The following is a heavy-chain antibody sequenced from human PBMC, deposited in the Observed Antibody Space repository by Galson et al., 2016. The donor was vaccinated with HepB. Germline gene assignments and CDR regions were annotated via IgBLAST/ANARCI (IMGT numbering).Heavy chain of an antibody. CDR1: GYTFIYYA. J-gene: IGHJ6*02. D-gene: IGHD6-25*01. Sequence: SVKVSCKASGYTFIYYAVQWVRQAPGQRPEWMGWINGGNGDTKYSETFQGRVTITRATSASTAYMELRSLTFEDTAIYYCARDSVTEATSYYYYGMDVWGQGTSVSVFS. V-gene: IGHV1-3*01. CDR3: ARDSVTEATSYYYYGMDV. CDR2: INGGNGDT.